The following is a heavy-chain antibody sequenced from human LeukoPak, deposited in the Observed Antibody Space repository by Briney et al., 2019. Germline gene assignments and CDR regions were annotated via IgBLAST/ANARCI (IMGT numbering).Heavy chain of an antibody. V-gene: IGHV3-9*01. CDR3: AKGLYYFDY. D-gene: IGHD4/OR15-4a*01. Sequence: GRSLRLSCAASGFTFDDYAMHWVRQAPGKGLEWVSGISWNSGSIGYADSVKGRFTISRDNAKNSLYLQMNSLRAEDTAVYYCAKGLYYFDYWGQGTLVTVSS. CDR2: ISWNSGSI. J-gene: IGHJ4*02. CDR1: GFTFDDYA.